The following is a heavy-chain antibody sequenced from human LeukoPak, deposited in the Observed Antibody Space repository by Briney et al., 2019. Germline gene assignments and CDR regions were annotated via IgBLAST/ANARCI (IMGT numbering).Heavy chain of an antibody. D-gene: IGHD6-6*01. CDR2: MNPNSGNT. Sequence: ASVKVSCTASGYTFTSYDINWVRQATGQGLEWMGWMNPNSGNTGYAQKFQGRVTITRNTSISTAYMELSSLRSEDTAVYYCARQAARRGYYYYYYMDVWGKGTTVTVSS. J-gene: IGHJ6*03. CDR3: ARQAARRGYYYYYYMDV. CDR1: GYTFTSYD. V-gene: IGHV1-8*03.